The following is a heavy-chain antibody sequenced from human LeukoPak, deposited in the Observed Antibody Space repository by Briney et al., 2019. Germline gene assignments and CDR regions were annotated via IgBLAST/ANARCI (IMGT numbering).Heavy chain of an antibody. V-gene: IGHV1-69*13. J-gene: IGHJ6*03. CDR1: GGTFSSYA. CDR2: IIPIFGTA. D-gene: IGHD6-13*01. Sequence: SVKVSCKASGGTFSSYAISWVRQAPGQGLEWMGGIIPIFGTANYAQKFQGRVTISADESTSTAYMELSSLRSEDTAVYYCARAPSVAAGTIGDYYYYYMDVWGKGTTVTVSS. CDR3: ARAPSVAAGTIGDYYYYYMDV.